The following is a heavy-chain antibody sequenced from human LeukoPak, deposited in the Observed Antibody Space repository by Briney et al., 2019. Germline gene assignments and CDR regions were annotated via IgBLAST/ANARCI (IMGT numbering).Heavy chain of an antibody. CDR2: IIPIFGTA. D-gene: IGHD3-16*02. Sequence: SVKVSCKASGSTFSSYAISWVRQAPGQGLEWMGGIIPIFGTANYAQKFQGRVTITADESTSTAYMELSSLRSEDTAVYYCARDRDYDYVWGSYRFLDYWGQGTLVTVSS. CDR1: GSTFSSYA. J-gene: IGHJ4*02. CDR3: ARDRDYDYVWGSYRFLDY. V-gene: IGHV1-69*13.